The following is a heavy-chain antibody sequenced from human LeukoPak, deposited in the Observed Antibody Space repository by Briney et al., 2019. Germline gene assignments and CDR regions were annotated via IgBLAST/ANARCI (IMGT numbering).Heavy chain of an antibody. CDR1: GFTFSSYE. CDR3: ARDLEAAAGPIDY. Sequence: GGSLRLSCAASGFTFSSYEMNWVRQAPGKGLEWVSYISSSGITIYYADSVKGRFTISRDNAKNLLYLQMNSLRAEDTAVYYCARDLEAAAGPIDYWGQGTLVTVSS. D-gene: IGHD6-13*01. J-gene: IGHJ4*02. V-gene: IGHV3-48*03. CDR2: ISSSGITI.